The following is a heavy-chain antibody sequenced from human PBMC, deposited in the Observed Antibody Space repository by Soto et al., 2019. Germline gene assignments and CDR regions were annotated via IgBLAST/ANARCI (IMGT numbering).Heavy chain of an antibody. CDR3: ARDQGSHPGD. V-gene: IGHV4-4*02. D-gene: IGHD6-13*01. J-gene: IGHJ4*02. CDR1: GGSISSNNW. Sequence: SETLSLTCTVSGGSISSNNWWSWVRQPPGKGLEWIGEIYHSGNTNYNPSLKSRVTMSVVKSKNQFSLSLTSVTAADTAVYYCARDQGSHPGDWGQGTLVTVSS. CDR2: IYHSGNT.